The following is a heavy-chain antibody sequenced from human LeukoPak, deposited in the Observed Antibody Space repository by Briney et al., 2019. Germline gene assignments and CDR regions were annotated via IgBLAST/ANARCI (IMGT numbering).Heavy chain of an antibody. CDR2: IYPGDSDT. D-gene: IGHD6-13*01. CDR3: ARLVEGTIAAAGMSYYMDV. J-gene: IGHJ6*03. V-gene: IGHV5-51*01. CDR1: GYSFTSYW. Sequence: RGESLKISCKGSGYSFTSYWLGWVRQMPGKGLGWRGIIYPGDSDTRYSPSFQGQVTISADKSISTAYLQWSSLKASDTAMYYCARLVEGTIAAAGMSYYMDVWGKGTTVTVSS.